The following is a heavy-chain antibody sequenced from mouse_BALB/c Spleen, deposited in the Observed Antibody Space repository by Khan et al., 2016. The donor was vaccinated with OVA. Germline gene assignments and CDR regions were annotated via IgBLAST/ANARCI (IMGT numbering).Heavy chain of an antibody. CDR2: ISYSGST. CDR3: ARCPRDYCRYEGYYYAMDY. Sequence: VQLKESGPGLVKPSQSLSLTCTVTGYSITSDYAWNWIRQFPGNKLEWMGYISYSGSTSYNPSLKSRTSITRDTSKNQFFLQLNSVTTEDTATYYCARCPRDYCRYEGYYYAMDYWGQGTSVTVSS. J-gene: IGHJ4*01. CDR1: GYSITSDYA. D-gene: IGHD2-14*01. V-gene: IGHV3-2*02.